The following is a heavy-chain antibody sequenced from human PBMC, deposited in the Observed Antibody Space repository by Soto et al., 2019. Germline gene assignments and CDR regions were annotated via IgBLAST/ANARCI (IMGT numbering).Heavy chain of an antibody. CDR2: INHSGST. CDR1: GGSFSGYY. J-gene: IGHJ3*02. D-gene: IGHD6-19*01. Sequence: QVQLQQWGAGLLKPSETLSLTCAVYGGSFSGYYWSWIRQPPGKGLEWIGEINHSGSTNYNPSLESRVTISVDTSKNQFSLKLSSVTAADTAVYYCARTGYSSGWYKAAFDIWGQGTMVTVSS. CDR3: ARTGYSSGWYKAAFDI. V-gene: IGHV4-34*01.